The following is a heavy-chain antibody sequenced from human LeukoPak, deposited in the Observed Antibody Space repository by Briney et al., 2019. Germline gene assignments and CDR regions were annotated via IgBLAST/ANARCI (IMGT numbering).Heavy chain of an antibody. CDR2: FDPEDGET. CDR3: ATDGPLGGFGELYY. V-gene: IGHV1-24*01. J-gene: IGHJ4*02. CDR1: GYTLTELS. D-gene: IGHD3-10*01. Sequence: ASVKVSCKVSGYTLTELSMHWVRQAPGKGLEWMGGFDPEDGETIYAQKFQGRVTMTEDTSTDTAYMELSSLRSEDTAVYYCATDGPLGGFGELYYWGQGTLVTVSS.